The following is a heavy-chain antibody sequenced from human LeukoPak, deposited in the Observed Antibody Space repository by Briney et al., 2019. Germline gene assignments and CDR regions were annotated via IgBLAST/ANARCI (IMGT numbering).Heavy chain of an antibody. CDR2: INPNSGGT. Sequence: GASVKVSCKASGYTFTGYYMHWVRQAPGQGLEWMGWINPNSGGTNYAQKFQGRVTMTTDTSTSTAYMELRSLRSDDTAVYYCARVRDYYGSGSSPGYYYMDVWGKGTTVTISS. CDR1: GYTFTGYY. J-gene: IGHJ6*03. D-gene: IGHD3-10*01. V-gene: IGHV1-2*02. CDR3: ARVRDYYGSGSSPGYYYMDV.